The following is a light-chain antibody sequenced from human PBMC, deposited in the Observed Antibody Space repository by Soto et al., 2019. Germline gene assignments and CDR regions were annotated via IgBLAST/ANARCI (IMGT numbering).Light chain of an antibody. V-gene: IGLV1-40*01. CDR1: SGNNGADYD. CDR2: SNI. CDR3: QSYDSSLGFV. Sequence: QSVLTQPPSVSGAPGQRGTFSGIGSSGNNGADYDVHGYQQLPGTAPKLLIYSNINRPSGVPDRFSGSKSGASAALAITGLQAEDEADYYCQSYDSSLGFVFGTGTKVTVL. J-gene: IGLJ1*01.